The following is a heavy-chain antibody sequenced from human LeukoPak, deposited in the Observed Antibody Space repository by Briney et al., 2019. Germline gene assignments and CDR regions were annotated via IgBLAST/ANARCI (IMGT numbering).Heavy chain of an antibody. V-gene: IGHV3-69-1*02. CDR3: AELGITMIGGV. Sequence: PGGSLRLSCTTSGFSFSGYWMHWVRQAPGKGLEWVSYISSSSYIYYVDSVKGRFTISRDNAKNSLYLQMNSLRAEDTAVYYCAELGITMIGGVWGKGTTVTISS. CDR2: ISSSSYI. CDR1: GFSFSGYW. J-gene: IGHJ6*04. D-gene: IGHD3-10*02.